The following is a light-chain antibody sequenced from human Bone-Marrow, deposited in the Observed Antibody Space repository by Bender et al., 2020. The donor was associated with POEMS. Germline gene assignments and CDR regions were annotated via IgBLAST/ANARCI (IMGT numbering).Light chain of an antibody. CDR3: QVWDSSSDHYV. CDR1: NIGSKS. CDR2: DDI. Sequence: SSVLTQPPSVSVAPGQTARITCAENNIGSKSVHWYQQKPGQAPVLVVFDDIDRPSEIPERFSGSNSGNTATLTISRVEAGDEADYYCQVWDSSSDHYVFGTGTTVTVL. V-gene: IGLV3-21*02. J-gene: IGLJ1*01.